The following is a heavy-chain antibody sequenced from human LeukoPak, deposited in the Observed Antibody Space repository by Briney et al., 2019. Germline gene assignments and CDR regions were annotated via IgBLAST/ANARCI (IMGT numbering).Heavy chain of an antibody. J-gene: IGHJ4*02. CDR1: GGPVSSGSYY. CDR2: IYYSGST. D-gene: IGHD6-19*01. V-gene: IGHV4-61*01. Sequence: SETLSLTCTVSGGPVSSGSYYWSWIRQPPGKGLEWIGYIYYSGSTNYNPSLKSRVTISVDTSRNQFPLKLSSVTAADTAVYYCARTVAGTYYFDYWGQGTLVTVSS. CDR3: ARTVAGTYYFDY.